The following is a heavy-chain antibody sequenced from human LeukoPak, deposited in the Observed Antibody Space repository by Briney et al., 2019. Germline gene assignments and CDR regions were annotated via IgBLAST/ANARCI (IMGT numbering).Heavy chain of an antibody. D-gene: IGHD6-13*01. Sequence: GGSLRLSCAASGLTFSGYDMHWVRQATGKGLEWVSAIGTAGDTYYPGSVKGRFTISRENAKNSLYLQMNSLRAGDTAVYYCARGGYSSSWESYSYYMDVWGKGTTVTVSS. J-gene: IGHJ6*03. CDR3: ARGGYSSSWESYSYYMDV. CDR2: IGTAGDT. CDR1: GLTFSGYD. V-gene: IGHV3-13*01.